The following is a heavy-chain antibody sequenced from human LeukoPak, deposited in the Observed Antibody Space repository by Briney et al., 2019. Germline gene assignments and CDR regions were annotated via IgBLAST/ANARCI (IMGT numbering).Heavy chain of an antibody. CDR3: ASTITMVRGVIMINAFDI. Sequence: GASRRFSSKGSGYSFTSFLIAWVGQMPGKGLGWRGIIYPGNSDTRYSPCFQGQVTISADQSITTANLQWSRLKASDTAMYYCASTITMVRGVIMINAFDIWGQGTMVTVSS. D-gene: IGHD3-10*01. CDR1: GYSFTSFL. CDR2: IYPGNSDT. J-gene: IGHJ3*02. V-gene: IGHV5-51*01.